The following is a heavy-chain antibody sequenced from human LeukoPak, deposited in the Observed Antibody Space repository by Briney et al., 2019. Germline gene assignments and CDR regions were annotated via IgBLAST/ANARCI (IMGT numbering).Heavy chain of an antibody. Sequence: ASVKVSCKASGYTFIGYYMHWVRQAPGQGLEWMGWINPNSGGTDYAQKFHGRVTMTRDTSISTAYMELNRLKSDDTAVYYCAREVPAAENNWFAPWGQGTLVTVSS. V-gene: IGHV1-2*02. CDR3: AREVPAAENNWFAP. CDR1: GYTFIGYY. D-gene: IGHD2-2*01. CDR2: INPNSGGT. J-gene: IGHJ5*02.